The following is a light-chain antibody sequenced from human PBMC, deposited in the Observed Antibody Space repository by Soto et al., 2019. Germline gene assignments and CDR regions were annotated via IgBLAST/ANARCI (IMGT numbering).Light chain of an antibody. Sequence: QSVLTQPPSASGTPGQRVTISCSGSSSNIGSNTVNWYQQLPGTAPKLLIYSNNQRPSGVPDRFSGSKSGTSASLAISGLQSEDEADYYCAAWDDSLNXYVFGTGTKV. CDR2: SNN. V-gene: IGLV1-44*01. J-gene: IGLJ1*01. CDR3: AAWDDSLNXYV. CDR1: SSNIGSNT.